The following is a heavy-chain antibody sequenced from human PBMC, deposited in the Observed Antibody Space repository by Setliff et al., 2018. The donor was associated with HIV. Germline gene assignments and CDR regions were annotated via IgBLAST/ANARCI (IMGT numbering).Heavy chain of an antibody. CDR3: ARETYYGSGSYLPTEYYYYYMDV. Sequence: KVSCKASGGTFRSFAISWVRQAPGQGLEWMGGIIPIFGTANYAQKFQGRVTITTDESTTTAYMELRSLRSEDTAVYYCARETYYGSGSYLPTEYYYYYMDVWGKGTTVTVSS. CDR2: IIPIFGTA. V-gene: IGHV1-69*05. J-gene: IGHJ6*03. CDR1: GGTFRSFA. D-gene: IGHD3-10*01.